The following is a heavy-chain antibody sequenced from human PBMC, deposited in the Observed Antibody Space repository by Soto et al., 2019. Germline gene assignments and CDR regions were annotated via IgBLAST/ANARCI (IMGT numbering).Heavy chain of an antibody. Sequence: GGSLRLSCAASGFTFSSFAMSWVRQTPGKGLEWVSTLSGSGGTTYYADSVKGQFTISRDNSKNTLYLQMGSLRAEDMAVYYCARAVHDSSGSYYFDYWGQGTLVTVSS. CDR2: LSGSGGTT. CDR3: ARAVHDSSGSYYFDY. J-gene: IGHJ4*02. D-gene: IGHD3-22*01. V-gene: IGHV3-23*01. CDR1: GFTFSSFA.